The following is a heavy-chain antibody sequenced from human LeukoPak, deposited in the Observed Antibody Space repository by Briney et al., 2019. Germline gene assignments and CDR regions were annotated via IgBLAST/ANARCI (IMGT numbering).Heavy chain of an antibody. Sequence: PGGSLRLSCAASGFTFSGSAMHWVRQASGKGLEWVGRIRSKANSYATAYAASVKGRFTISRDDSKNTAYLQMNSLRAEDTAVYYCARTKEMASISYFDSWGQGTLVTVSS. CDR1: GFTFSGSA. D-gene: IGHD5-24*01. V-gene: IGHV3-73*01. CDR2: IRSKANSYAT. J-gene: IGHJ4*02. CDR3: ARTKEMASISYFDS.